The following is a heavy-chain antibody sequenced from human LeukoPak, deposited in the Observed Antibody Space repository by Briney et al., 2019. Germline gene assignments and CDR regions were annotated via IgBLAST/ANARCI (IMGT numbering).Heavy chain of an antibody. CDR1: GFTFSSYG. Sequence: GGTLRLSCAASGFTFSSYGMSWVRQAPGKGLEWVSAISGSGGSTYYADSVKGRFTISRDNSKSTLYLQMNSLRAEDTAVYYCAKTESITMIVAWGQGTLVTVSS. J-gene: IGHJ5*02. D-gene: IGHD3-22*01. CDR2: ISGSGGST. CDR3: AKTESITMIVA. V-gene: IGHV3-23*01.